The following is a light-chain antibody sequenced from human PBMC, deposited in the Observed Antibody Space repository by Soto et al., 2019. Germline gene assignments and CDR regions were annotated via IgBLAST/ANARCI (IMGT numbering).Light chain of an antibody. Sequence: QSVLTQPPSVSGAPGQRVTISCTGSSSNIGAGYDVHWYQQLPGTAPKLLIYGNSNRPSGVPDRFSGSKSGTSASLAITGLQAEDEADYYCQSYDSSLSGYVFGGGTKLTVI. CDR3: QSYDSSLSGYV. J-gene: IGLJ2*01. CDR2: GNS. CDR1: SSNIGAGYD. V-gene: IGLV1-40*01.